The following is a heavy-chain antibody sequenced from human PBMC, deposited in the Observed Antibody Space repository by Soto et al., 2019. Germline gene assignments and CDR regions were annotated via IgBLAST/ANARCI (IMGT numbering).Heavy chain of an antibody. V-gene: IGHV4-39*01. CDR1: GGSISSSSYY. D-gene: IGHD6-19*01. Sequence: SETLSLTCTVSGGSISSSSYYWGWIRQPPGKGLDWIGSIYYSGSTYYNPSLKSRVTIPVDTSKNQFSLKLSSVTAADTAVYYCRSSYPGYSSGWFDPYWYFDLWGRGTLVTVSS. CDR3: RSSYPGYSSGWFDPYWYFDL. J-gene: IGHJ2*01. CDR2: IYYSGST.